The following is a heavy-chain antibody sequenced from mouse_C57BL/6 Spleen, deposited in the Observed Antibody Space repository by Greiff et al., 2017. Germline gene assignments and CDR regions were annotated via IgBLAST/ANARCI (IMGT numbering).Heavy chain of an antibody. CDR1: GYSITSGYY. V-gene: IGHV3-6*01. D-gene: IGHD3-2*02. CDR2: ISYDGSN. CDR3: ARGSGYVVYFDY. J-gene: IGHJ2*01. Sequence: EVQLQESGPGLVKPSPSLSLTCSVTGYSITSGYYWNWIRQFPGNKLEWMGYISYDGSNNYNPSLKNRISITRDTSKNQFFLKLNSVTTEDTATYYCARGSGYVVYFDYWGQGTTLTVSS.